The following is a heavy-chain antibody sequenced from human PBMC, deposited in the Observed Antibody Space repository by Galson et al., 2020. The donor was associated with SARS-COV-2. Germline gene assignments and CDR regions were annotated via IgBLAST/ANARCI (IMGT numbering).Heavy chain of an antibody. CDR2: ISYDGSNK. CDR1: GFTFSSYA. Sequence: GGSLRLSCAASGFTFSSYAMHWVRQAPGKGLEWVAVISYDGSNKYYADSVKGRFTISRDNSKNTLYLQMNSLRAEDTAVYYCARDRDGGTKTPTMDVWGQGTTVTVSS. J-gene: IGHJ6*02. D-gene: IGHD1-1*01. V-gene: IGHV3-30-3*01. CDR3: ARDRDGGTKTPTMDV.